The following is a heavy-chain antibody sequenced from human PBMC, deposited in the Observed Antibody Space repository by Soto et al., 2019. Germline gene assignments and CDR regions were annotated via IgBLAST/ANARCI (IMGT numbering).Heavy chain of an antibody. V-gene: IGHV4-39*01. CDR2: IYYSGST. Sequence: QLQLQESGPGLVKPSETLSLTCTVSGGSISSSSYYWGWIRQPAGKGLEWIRSIYYSGSTYYNPSLKSRVTISVDTSKNQFSLKLSSVTAADTAVYYCATIGKYYDFWSGYYNAFDIWGQGTMVTVSS. D-gene: IGHD3-3*01. CDR3: ATIGKYYDFWSGYYNAFDI. J-gene: IGHJ3*02. CDR1: GGSISSSSYY.